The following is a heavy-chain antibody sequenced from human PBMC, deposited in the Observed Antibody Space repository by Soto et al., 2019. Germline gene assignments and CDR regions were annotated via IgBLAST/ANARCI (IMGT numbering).Heavy chain of an antibody. CDR3: ARDLMATGGGWFDP. CDR1: GYTFTSYA. J-gene: IGHJ5*02. V-gene: IGHV1-18*01. D-gene: IGHD5-12*01. Sequence: GASVKVSCKASGYTFTSYAMHCVRQAPGQRLEWMGWISAYNGNTNYAQKLQGRVTMTTDTSTSTAYMELRSLRSDDTAVYYCARDLMATGGGWFDPWGQGTLVTVSS. CDR2: ISAYNGNT.